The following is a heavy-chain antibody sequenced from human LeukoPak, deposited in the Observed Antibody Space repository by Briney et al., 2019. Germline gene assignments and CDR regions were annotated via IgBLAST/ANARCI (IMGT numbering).Heavy chain of an antibody. CDR3: ARGWELSPLDFDY. CDR2: INPNSGGT. D-gene: IGHD1-26*01. CDR1: GYTFTSYG. V-gene: IGHV1-2*04. J-gene: IGHJ4*02. Sequence: ASVKVSCKASGYTFTSYGISWVRQAPGQGLEWMGWINPNSGGTNYAQKFQGWVTMTRDTSISTVYMELSRLRSDDTAVYYCARGWELSPLDFDYWGQGTLVTVSS.